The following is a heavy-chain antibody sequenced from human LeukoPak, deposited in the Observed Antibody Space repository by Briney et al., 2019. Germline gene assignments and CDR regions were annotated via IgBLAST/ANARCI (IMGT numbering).Heavy chain of an antibody. CDR3: ATITYDFWSGYYMPDDP. CDR1: GYTFTNYG. CDR2: VSIYNGNT. V-gene: IGHV1-18*01. D-gene: IGHD3-3*01. Sequence: GASVKVSCKASGYTFTNYGISWVRQAPGQGHEWMGWVSIYNGNTDYAQKLRGRVTMTTDTSTSTAYMELRSLRSDDTAVYYCATITYDFWSGYYMPDDPWGQGTLVTVSS. J-gene: IGHJ5*02.